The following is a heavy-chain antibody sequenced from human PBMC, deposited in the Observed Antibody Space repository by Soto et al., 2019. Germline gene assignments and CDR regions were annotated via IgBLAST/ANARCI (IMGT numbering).Heavy chain of an antibody. J-gene: IGHJ6*02. V-gene: IGHV1-2*04. CDR3: ARGHSTDCSNGVCSFFYNQEMDV. Sequence: GASVKVSCKASGYSFSDYHIHWVRQAPGQGLEWLGRINPKSGGTSSAQKFQGWVTMTRDTSISTAYMELTRLRSDDTAVYFCARGHSTDCSNGVCSFFYNQEMDVWGQGITVTVSS. CDR1: GYSFSDYH. D-gene: IGHD2-8*01. CDR2: INPKSGGT.